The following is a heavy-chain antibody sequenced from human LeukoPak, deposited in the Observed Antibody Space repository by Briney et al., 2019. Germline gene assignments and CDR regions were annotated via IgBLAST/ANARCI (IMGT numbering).Heavy chain of an antibody. CDR3: ARLWAVAGTIWFDP. V-gene: IGHV4-61*08. CDR1: GGSISSGGYY. Sequence: PSQTLSLTCTVSGGSISSGGYYWSWIRQPPGKGLEWIGYIYYSGSTNYNPSLKSRVTISVDTSKNQFSLKLSSVTAADTAVYYCARLWAVAGTIWFDPWGQGTLVTVSS. D-gene: IGHD6-19*01. CDR2: IYYSGST. J-gene: IGHJ5*02.